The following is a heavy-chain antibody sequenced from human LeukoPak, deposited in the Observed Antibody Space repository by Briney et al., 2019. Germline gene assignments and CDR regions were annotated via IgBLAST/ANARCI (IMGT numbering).Heavy chain of an antibody. CDR3: ARGAGPLFDP. V-gene: IGHV3-48*04. J-gene: IGHJ5*02. Sequence: PGASLRLSCAASGFTFSSYAMSWVRQAPGKGLEWISYIGDSGSPIYYANSVKGRFTISRDNAKNSLYLQMNNLRAEDTAMYYCARGAGPLFDPWGQGTLVTVSS. CDR1: GFTFSSYA. CDR2: IGDSGSPI.